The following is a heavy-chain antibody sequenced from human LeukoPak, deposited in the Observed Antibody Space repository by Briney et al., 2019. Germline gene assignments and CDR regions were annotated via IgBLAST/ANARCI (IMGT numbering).Heavy chain of an antibody. CDR3: ASFGGQIAAAGTVDY. CDR1: GGSFSGYY. Sequence: PSETLSLTCAVYGGSFSGYYWSWIRQPPGKGLEWIGEINHSGSTNYNPSLKSRVTISVDTSKNQFSLKLSSVTAADTAVYYCASFGGQIAAAGTVDYWGQGTLVTVSS. CDR2: INHSGST. D-gene: IGHD6-13*01. J-gene: IGHJ4*02. V-gene: IGHV4-34*01.